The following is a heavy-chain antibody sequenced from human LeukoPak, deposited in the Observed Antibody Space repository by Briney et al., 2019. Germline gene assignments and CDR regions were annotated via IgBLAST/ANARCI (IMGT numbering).Heavy chain of an antibody. CDR1: GGSFSGYY. Sequence: SETLSLTCAVYGGSFSGYYWSWIRQPPGKGLEWIGEINHSGSTNYNPSLKSRVTISVDTSKNQFSLKLSSVTAADTAVYYCARHPTVVPFDYWGQGTLVTVSS. J-gene: IGHJ4*02. D-gene: IGHD4-23*01. CDR3: ARHPTVVPFDY. CDR2: INHSGST. V-gene: IGHV4-34*01.